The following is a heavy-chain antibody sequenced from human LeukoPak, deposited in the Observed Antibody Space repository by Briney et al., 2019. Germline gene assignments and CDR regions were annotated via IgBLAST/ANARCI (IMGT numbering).Heavy chain of an antibody. CDR3: AREGYSSGWYAY. CDR2: MHYSGST. D-gene: IGHD6-19*01. CDR1: GGSISSYY. V-gene: IGHV4-59*01. J-gene: IGHJ4*02. Sequence: SETLSLTCTVSGGSISSYYWSWIRQPPGKGQEWIGYMHYSGSTKYNPSLRSRVTTSVDTSKNQFSLKLSSVTAADTAVYYCAREGYSSGWYAYWGQGTLVTVSS.